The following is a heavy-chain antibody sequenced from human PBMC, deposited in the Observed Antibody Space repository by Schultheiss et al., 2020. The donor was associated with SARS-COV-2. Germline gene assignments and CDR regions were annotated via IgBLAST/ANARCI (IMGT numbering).Heavy chain of an antibody. CDR2: ISSSGSTI. Sequence: GGSLRLSCAASGFTFSSYEMNWVRQAPGKGLEWVSYISSSGSTIYYADSVKGRFTISRDNSKNTLYLQMNSLRAEDTAVYYCAKGQFSGYALGGYWGQGTLVTVSS. J-gene: IGHJ4*02. CDR1: GFTFSSYE. D-gene: IGHD5-12*01. V-gene: IGHV3-48*03. CDR3: AKGQFSGYALGGY.